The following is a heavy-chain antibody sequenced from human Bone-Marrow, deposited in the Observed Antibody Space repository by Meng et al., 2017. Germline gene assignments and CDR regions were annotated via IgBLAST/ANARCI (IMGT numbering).Heavy chain of an antibody. D-gene: IGHD3-22*01. J-gene: IGHJ6*02. V-gene: IGHV3-33*01. CDR3: ARDLDYYDSSGYYYLSYYGMDV. Sequence: GGSLRLSCAASGFTFSSYGMHWVRQAPGKGLEWVAVIWYDGSNKYYADSVKGRFTISRDNSKNTLYLQMNSLRAEDTAVYYCARDLDYYDSSGYYYLSYYGMDVWGQGTMVTVSS. CDR1: GFTFSSYG. CDR2: IWYDGSNK.